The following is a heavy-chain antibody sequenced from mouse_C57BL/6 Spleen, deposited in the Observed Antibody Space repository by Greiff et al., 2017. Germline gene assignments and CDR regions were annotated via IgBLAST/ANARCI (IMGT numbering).Heavy chain of an antibody. D-gene: IGHD2-3*01. CDR1: GFTFSDAW. J-gene: IGHJ2*01. CDR3: TRDGYYGFDY. CDR2: IRNKANNHAT. Sequence: EVQVVESGGGLVQPGGSMKLSCAASGFTFSDAWMDWVRQSPEKGLEWVAEIRNKANNHATYYAESVKGRFTISRDDSKSSVYLQMNSLRAEDTGIYYCTRDGYYGFDYWGQGTTLTVSS. V-gene: IGHV6-6*01.